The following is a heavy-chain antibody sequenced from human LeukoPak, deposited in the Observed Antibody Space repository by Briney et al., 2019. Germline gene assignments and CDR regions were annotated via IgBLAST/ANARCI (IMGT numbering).Heavy chain of an antibody. J-gene: IGHJ4*02. V-gene: IGHV4-59*01. CDR2: IYYSGST. D-gene: IGHD6-6*01. Sequence: SETLSLTCTVSGGSISSYYWSWIRQPPGKGLEWIGYIYYSGSTNYNPSLKSRVTISVDTSKNQFSLELSSVTAADTAVYYCARVRAARLDYWGQGTLVTVSS. CDR1: GGSISSYY. CDR3: ARVRAARLDY.